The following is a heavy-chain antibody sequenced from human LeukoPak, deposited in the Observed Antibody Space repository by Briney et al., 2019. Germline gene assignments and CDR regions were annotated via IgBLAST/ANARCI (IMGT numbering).Heavy chain of an antibody. CDR1: GFTFTSYG. CDR3: ARGGSGHFDF. Sequence: PGTSLRLSCAASGFTFTSYGMHWVRQSPGKGLEWVALITYDGYYKYYSDSVKGRFTISSDTSKNTLYLQMNSLRAEDTAVYYCARGGSGHFDFWGQGSVVTVSS. D-gene: IGHD2-15*01. J-gene: IGHJ3*01. CDR2: ITYDGYYK. V-gene: IGHV3-30*03.